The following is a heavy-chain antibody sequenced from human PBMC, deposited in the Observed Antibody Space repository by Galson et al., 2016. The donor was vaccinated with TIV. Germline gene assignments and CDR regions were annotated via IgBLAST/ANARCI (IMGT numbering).Heavy chain of an antibody. CDR2: INSEGSRI. CDR1: GFNIRSNW. J-gene: IGHJ4*02. V-gene: IGHV3-74*01. D-gene: IGHD3-22*01. Sequence: SLRLSCAASGFNIRSNWMHWVRQAPGKGLVWDSRINSEGSRINYADSLKGRFTISRDNAKNTLYLQINSLRAEDTAVYYCASGTYFYDSSGYYPLGFWGQGTLVTVSS. CDR3: ASGTYFYDSSGYYPLGF.